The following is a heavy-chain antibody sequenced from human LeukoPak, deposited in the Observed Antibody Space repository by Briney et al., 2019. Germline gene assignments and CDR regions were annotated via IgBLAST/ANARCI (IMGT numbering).Heavy chain of an antibody. V-gene: IGHV4-39*07. Sequence: SETLSLTCTVSGGSVSSSSYYWGWIRQPPGKGLEWIGSIYYSGSTYYNPSLKSRVTISVDTSKNQFSLRLSSVTAADTAVYYCARDHGCSSASCYSGWFDPWGQGTLVTVSS. J-gene: IGHJ5*02. D-gene: IGHD2-2*01. CDR3: ARDHGCSSASCYSGWFDP. CDR2: IYYSGST. CDR1: GGSVSSSSYY.